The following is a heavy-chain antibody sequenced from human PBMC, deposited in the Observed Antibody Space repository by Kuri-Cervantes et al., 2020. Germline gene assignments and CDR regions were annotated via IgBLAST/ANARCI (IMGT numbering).Heavy chain of an antibody. CDR3: ARDQETTMVLDILGYDYGMDV. V-gene: IGHV3-21*01. CDR1: GFTFSSYS. CDR2: ISSSSSYI. J-gene: IGHJ6*02. Sequence: GESLKISCAASGFTFSSYSMNWVRQAPGKGLEWVSSISSSSSYIYYADSVKGRFTISRDNAKKSLYLQMNSLRGEGTAVYYCARDQETTMVLDILGYDYGMDVWGQGTTVTVSS. D-gene: IGHD5-18*01.